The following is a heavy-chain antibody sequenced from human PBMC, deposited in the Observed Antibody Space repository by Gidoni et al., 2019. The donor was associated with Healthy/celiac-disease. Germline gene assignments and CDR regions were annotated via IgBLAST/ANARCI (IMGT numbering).Heavy chain of an antibody. CDR1: GGSFSGYY. D-gene: IGHD3-3*01. V-gene: IGHV4-34*01. CDR3: ARGPRNYDFWSGYYYFDY. CDR2: INHSGST. Sequence: QVQLQQWGAGLLKPSATLSLTCAVDGGSFSGYYWSWIRQPPGQGLEWIGEINHSGSTNYNPSLKSRVTISLDTSKNQFSLKLSSVTAADTAVYYCARGPRNYDFWSGYYYFDYWGQGTLVTVSS. J-gene: IGHJ4*02.